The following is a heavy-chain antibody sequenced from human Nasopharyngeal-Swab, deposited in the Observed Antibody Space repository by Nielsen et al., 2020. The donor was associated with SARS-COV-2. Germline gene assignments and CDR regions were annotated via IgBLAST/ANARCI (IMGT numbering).Heavy chain of an antibody. D-gene: IGHD3-10*01. Sequence: GRPAPGKGLEWVAVISYDGSNKYYADSVKGRFTISRDNSKNTLYLQMNSLRAEDTAVYYCARGPGDGMDVWGQGTTVTVSS. CDR3: ARGPGDGMDV. J-gene: IGHJ6*02. V-gene: IGHV3-30-3*01. CDR2: ISYDGSNK.